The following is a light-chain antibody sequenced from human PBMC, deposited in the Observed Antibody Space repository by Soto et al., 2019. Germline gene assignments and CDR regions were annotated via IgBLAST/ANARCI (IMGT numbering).Light chain of an antibody. CDR3: QVWDSSSDHPV. J-gene: IGLJ2*01. CDR2: YDD. CDR1: NIGSKR. V-gene: IGLV3-21*04. Sequence: SYELTQPPSVSVAPGKTARITCGGNNIGSKRVHWYQQKPGQAPVLVIYYDDDRPSGIPERFSGSNSGNTATMTISRVEAGDDADYYCQVWDSSSDHPVFGGGTKLTVL.